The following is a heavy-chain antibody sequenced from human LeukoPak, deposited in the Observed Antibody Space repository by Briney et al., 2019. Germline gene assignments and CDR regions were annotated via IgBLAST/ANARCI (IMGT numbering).Heavy chain of an antibody. J-gene: IGHJ4*02. CDR2: IYHSGST. CDR1: GYSISSGYY. CDR3: ARAGWVTAYFDY. D-gene: IGHD2-21*02. Sequence: SETLSLTCTVSGYSISSGYYWGWIRQPPGKGLEWIGSIYHSGSTYYNASLKSRVTISVDTSKNQFSLKLSSVTAADTAVYYCARAGWVTAYFDYWGQGTLVTVSS. V-gene: IGHV4-38-2*02.